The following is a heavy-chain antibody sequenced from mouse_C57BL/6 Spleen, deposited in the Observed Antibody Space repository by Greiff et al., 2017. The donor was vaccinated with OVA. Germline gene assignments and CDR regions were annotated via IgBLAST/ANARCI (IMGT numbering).Heavy chain of an antibody. J-gene: IGHJ3*01. Sequence: QVQLQQSGAELVKPGASVKMSCKASGYTFTSYWITWVKQRPGQGLEWIGDIYPGSGSTNYNEKFKSKATLTVDTSSSTAYMQLSSLTSEDSAVYYCARGGITTVEGFAYWGQGTLVTVSA. CDR1: GYTFTSYW. CDR2: IYPGSGST. V-gene: IGHV1-55*01. CDR3: ARGGITTVEGFAY. D-gene: IGHD1-1*01.